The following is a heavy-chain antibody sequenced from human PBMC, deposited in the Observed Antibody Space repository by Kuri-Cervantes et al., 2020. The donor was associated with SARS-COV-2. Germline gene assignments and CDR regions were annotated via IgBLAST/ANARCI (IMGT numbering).Heavy chain of an antibody. V-gene: IGHV4-34*01. CDR1: GGSFSGYY. CDR3: ARAGDNWGQGDDAFDI. CDR2: INHSGST. Sequence: SQTLSLTCAVYGGSFSGYYWSWIRQPPGKGLEWIGEINHSGSTNYNPSLKSRVTISVGTSKNKFSLKLSSVTAADTAVYYCARAGDNWGQGDDAFDIWGQGTMVTVSS. J-gene: IGHJ3*02. D-gene: IGHD7-27*01.